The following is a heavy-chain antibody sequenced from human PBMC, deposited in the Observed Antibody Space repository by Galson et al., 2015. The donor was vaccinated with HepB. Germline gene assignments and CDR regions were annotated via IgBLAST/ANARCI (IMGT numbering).Heavy chain of an antibody. J-gene: IGHJ6*02. CDR3: ARDLRVDDFWSGYSSLSYYYYGMDV. D-gene: IGHD3-3*01. CDR2: ISSSSSYI. CDR1: GFTFSSYS. Sequence: SLRLSCAASGFTFSSYSMNWVRQAPGKGLEWVSSISSSSSYIYYADSVKGRFTISRDNAKNSLYLQMNSLRAEDTAVYYCARDLRVDDFWSGYSSLSYYYYGMDVWGQGTTVTVSS. V-gene: IGHV3-21*01.